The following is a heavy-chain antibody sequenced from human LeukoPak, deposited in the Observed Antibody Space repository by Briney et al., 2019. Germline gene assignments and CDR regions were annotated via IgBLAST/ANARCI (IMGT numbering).Heavy chain of an antibody. CDR3: ARMATGYSSSPYYFDY. CDR2: IYYSGST. D-gene: IGHD6-13*01. V-gene: IGHV4-59*12. J-gene: IGHJ4*02. Sequence: PSETLSLTCTVSGGSISSYYWSWIRQPPGKGLEWIGYIYYSGSTNYNPSLQSRVTISVDKSKNQFSLKLSSVTAADTAVYYCARMATGYSSSPYYFDYWGQGTLVTVSS. CDR1: GGSISSYY.